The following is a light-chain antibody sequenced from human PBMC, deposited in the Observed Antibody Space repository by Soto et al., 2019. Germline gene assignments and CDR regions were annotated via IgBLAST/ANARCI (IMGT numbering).Light chain of an antibody. Sequence: ETVLTQSPSTLSLSPGERATLSCRASQTIRSNYLAWYRQTPGQAPRLLIYGASNRATGIADRFSGSGSGTAFTLIISRLEPEDFALYYCQQYGSSPWTFGQGTKVEIK. V-gene: IGKV3-20*01. CDR3: QQYGSSPWT. CDR2: GAS. J-gene: IGKJ1*01. CDR1: QTIRSNY.